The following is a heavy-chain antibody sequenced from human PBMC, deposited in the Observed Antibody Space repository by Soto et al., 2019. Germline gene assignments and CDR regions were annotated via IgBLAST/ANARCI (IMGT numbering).Heavy chain of an antibody. CDR1: GGSISSYY. J-gene: IGHJ4*02. Sequence: SETLSLTCTVSGGSISSYYWSWIRQPPGKGLEWIGYIYYSGSTYYNPSLKSRVTISVDTSKNQFSLKLSSVTAADTAVYYCGTLNSLYSSSWYYFDYWGQGTLVTVSS. D-gene: IGHD6-13*01. CDR3: GTLNSLYSSSWYYFDY. CDR2: IYYSGST. V-gene: IGHV4-59*12.